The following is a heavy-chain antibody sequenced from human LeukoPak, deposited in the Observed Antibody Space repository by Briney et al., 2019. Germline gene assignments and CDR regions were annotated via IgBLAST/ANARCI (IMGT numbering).Heavy chain of an antibody. CDR2: IYSDGRI. J-gene: IGHJ3*02. CDR3: ARVKRLLPNDAFDM. D-gene: IGHD3-22*01. CDR1: GFTVSRNY. Sequence: GGSLRLSCAASGFTVSRNYMNWVRQAPGKGLEWVSIIYSDGRIYYADSVKGRFTISRDNSKNTVHLQMKSLRADDTAVYYCARVKRLLPNDAFDMWGQGTMVTVSS. V-gene: IGHV3-66*01.